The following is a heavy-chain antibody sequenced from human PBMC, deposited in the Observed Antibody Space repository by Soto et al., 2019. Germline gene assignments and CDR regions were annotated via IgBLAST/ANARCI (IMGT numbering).Heavy chain of an antibody. Sequence: ASVKVSCKASGYTFADYHIHWVRQAPGQGLEWMARINPNIGGTDSAQKFQGRVTVTRDSSISTVYMELSTLRSDDTAVYYCARDGDFWIAYNTKGGFTGLPYWGHGTQVTVSS. V-gene: IGHV1-2*06. CDR1: GYTFADYH. CDR3: ARDGDFWIAYNTKGGFTGLPY. D-gene: IGHD3-3*01. CDR2: INPNIGGT. J-gene: IGHJ4*01.